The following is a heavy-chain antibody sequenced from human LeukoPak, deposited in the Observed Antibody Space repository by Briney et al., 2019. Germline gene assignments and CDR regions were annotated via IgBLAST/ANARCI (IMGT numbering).Heavy chain of an antibody. Sequence: SETLSLTCTVSGGSISSSSYYWGWIRQPPGKGLEWIGSIYYSGSTYYNPSLKSRVTISVDTSKNQFSLKLSSVTAADTAVFYCARGYSGSHDYWGQGTLVTVSS. J-gene: IGHJ4*02. D-gene: IGHD1-26*01. CDR2: IYYSGST. V-gene: IGHV4-39*01. CDR1: GGSISSSSYY. CDR3: ARGYSGSHDY.